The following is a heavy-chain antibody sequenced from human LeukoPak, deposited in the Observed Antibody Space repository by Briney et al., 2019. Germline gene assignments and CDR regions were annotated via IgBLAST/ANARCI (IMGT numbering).Heavy chain of an antibody. J-gene: IGHJ6*02. Sequence: PSETLSLTCAVSGGSISPFYWTWIRQPPGKGLEWIGYIYYSGSTDYNPSLKSRVSISLDTSKNQFSLRLTSVTTADTAVYYCARSTWPYYYYGMDVWGQGTTVTVSS. V-gene: IGHV4-59*01. CDR1: GGSISPFY. CDR3: ARSTWPYYYYGMDV. D-gene: IGHD6-13*01. CDR2: IYYSGST.